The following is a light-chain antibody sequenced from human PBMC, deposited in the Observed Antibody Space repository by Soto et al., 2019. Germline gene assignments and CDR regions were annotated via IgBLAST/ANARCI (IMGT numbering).Light chain of an antibody. CDR3: QQYYSYSLT. J-gene: IGKJ4*01. CDR2: WAS. Sequence: DIVMTQSPDSLAVSLGERATINCKSSQSVLYSSNNKNYLAWYQQKPGQPPKLPIYWASTRESGVPDRFSGSGSGTDFTLTISSLQAEDVAVYYCQQYYSYSLTFGGGTKVEIK. V-gene: IGKV4-1*01. CDR1: QSVLYSSNNKNY.